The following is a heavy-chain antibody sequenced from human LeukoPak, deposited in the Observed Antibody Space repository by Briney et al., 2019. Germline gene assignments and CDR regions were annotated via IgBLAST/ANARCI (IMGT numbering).Heavy chain of an antibody. J-gene: IGHJ4*02. CDR2: IWYDGSNI. CDR1: GFTFSSYG. V-gene: IGHV3-33*01. CDR3: ARDYYYDSSGSKSLGY. Sequence: RRSLRLSCAASGFTFSSYGMHWVRQAPGKGLEWVAVIWYDGSNIYYADSVKGRFTISRDNSKNTLYLQMNSLRAEDTAVYYCARDYYYDSSGSKSLGYWGQGTLVTVSS. D-gene: IGHD3-22*01.